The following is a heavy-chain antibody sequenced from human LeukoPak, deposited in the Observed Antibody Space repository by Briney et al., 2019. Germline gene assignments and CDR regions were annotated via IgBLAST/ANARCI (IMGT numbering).Heavy chain of an antibody. CDR2: INPNSGGT. V-gene: IGHV1-2*02. D-gene: IGHD3-16*02. CDR1: GYTFTGYY. Sequence: ASVTVSCKASGYTFTGYYMHWVRQAPGQGLEWMGWINPNSGGTNYAQKFQGRVTMTTDTSTSTAYMELRSLRSDDTAVYYCARDPYLMITFGGVIAENWFDPWGQGTLVTVSS. J-gene: IGHJ5*02. CDR3: ARDPYLMITFGGVIAENWFDP.